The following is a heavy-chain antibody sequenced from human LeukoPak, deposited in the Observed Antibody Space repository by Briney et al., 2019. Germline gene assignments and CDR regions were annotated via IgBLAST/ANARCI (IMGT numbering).Heavy chain of an antibody. D-gene: IGHD4-11*01. V-gene: IGHV4-39*01. CDR2: IFYSGST. CDR1: SGSISNSNYY. J-gene: IGHJ5*02. CDR3: ARGGYSNYEAPNWFDP. Sequence: SETLSLTCSVTSGSISNSNYYWGWIRQPPGKGLEWIGSIFYSGSTDYNPSLKSRVTISVDTSKDQFSLTLNSVTAADTAVYFCARGGYSNYEAPNWFDPWGQGTLVTVSS.